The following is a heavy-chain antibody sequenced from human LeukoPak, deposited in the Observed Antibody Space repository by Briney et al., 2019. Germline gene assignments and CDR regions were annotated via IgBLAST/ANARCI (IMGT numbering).Heavy chain of an antibody. CDR2: ISGSGGST. V-gene: IGHV3-23*01. CDR3: AKDNIGDCSGGSCQSLLQGSYYYYGMDV. Sequence: GGSLRLSCAASGFTSSSYAMSWVRQAPGKGLEWVSAISGSGGSTYYADSVKGRFTISRDNSKNTLYLQMNSLRAEDTAVYYCAKDNIGDCSGGSCQSLLQGSYYYYGMDVWGQGTTVTVSS. D-gene: IGHD2-15*01. CDR1: GFTSSSYA. J-gene: IGHJ6*02.